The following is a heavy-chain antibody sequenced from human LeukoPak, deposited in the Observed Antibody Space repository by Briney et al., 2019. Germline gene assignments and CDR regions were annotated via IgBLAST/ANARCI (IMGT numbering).Heavy chain of an antibody. V-gene: IGHV3-23*01. J-gene: IGHJ4*02. CDR3: AKVPGAVAVYPFDY. D-gene: IGHD6-19*01. CDR2: ISGSGGST. Sequence: GGSPRLSCAASAFTFSSYAMSWVRQAPGKGLEWVSAISGSGGSTYYADSVKGRFTIPRDNSKNTLYLQMNSLRAEDTAVYYCAKVPGAVAVYPFDYWGQGTLVTVSS. CDR1: AFTFSSYA.